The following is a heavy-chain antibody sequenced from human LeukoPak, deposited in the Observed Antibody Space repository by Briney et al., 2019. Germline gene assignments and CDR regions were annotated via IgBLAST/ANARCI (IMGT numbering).Heavy chain of an antibody. CDR3: SRDGYSGLDY. Sequence: SETLSLSCTVSGGSISPYFWSWIRQPPGKGLEWIGYIYYTGSTNYNPSLRSRVTISVDTSKNQFSLKLSSVTAADTAVYYCSRDGYSGLDYWGQGTLVTVFS. D-gene: IGHD3-22*01. V-gene: IGHV4-59*12. CDR2: IYYTGST. CDR1: GGSISPYF. J-gene: IGHJ4*02.